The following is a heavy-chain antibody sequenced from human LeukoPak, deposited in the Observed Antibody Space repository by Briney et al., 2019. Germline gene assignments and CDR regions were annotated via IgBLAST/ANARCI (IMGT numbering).Heavy chain of an antibody. CDR3: ARVVPPLYYFDY. D-gene: IGHD3-10*01. J-gene: IGHJ4*02. V-gene: IGHV3-7*01. CDR2: IKQDGSEK. CDR1: GFTFSSSW. Sequence: GGSLRLSCAASGFTFSSSWMSWVRQAQGEGLEWVANIKQDGSEKYYVDSVKGRFTISRDNAKNSLYLQMNSLRAEDTAVYFCARVVPPLYYFDYWGQGTLVTVSS.